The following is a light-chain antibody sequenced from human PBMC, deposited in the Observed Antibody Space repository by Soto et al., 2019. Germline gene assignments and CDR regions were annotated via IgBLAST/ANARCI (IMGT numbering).Light chain of an antibody. Sequence: DIQMTQSPSSLSASVGDRVTITCRASQGLSSWLAWYQQKPEEAPKSLIYAASRLESGVPSRFSGSGSGTEFTLTISSLQPDDFATYYCQQYNSYSRTWTFGQGTKVDI. J-gene: IGKJ1*01. CDR2: AAS. CDR3: QQYNSYSRTWT. CDR1: QGLSSW. V-gene: IGKV1D-16*01.